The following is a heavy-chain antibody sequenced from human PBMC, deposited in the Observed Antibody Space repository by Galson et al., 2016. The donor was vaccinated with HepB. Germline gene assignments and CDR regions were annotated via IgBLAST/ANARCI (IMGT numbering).Heavy chain of an antibody. CDR3: ATKLATRGGWNFEL. CDR2: IYPRDSET. Sequence: QSGAEVKKPGESLNISCEGSGYTFSNFWIGWVRQIPGKGLEWMASIYPRDSETKYSPSFQGQVIISADKSINTAYLQWTSLKASDTAMYYGATKLATRGGWNFELWARGTLGNGSA. V-gene: IGHV5-51*01. CDR1: GYTFSNFW. J-gene: IGHJ2*01. D-gene: IGHD3-3*02.